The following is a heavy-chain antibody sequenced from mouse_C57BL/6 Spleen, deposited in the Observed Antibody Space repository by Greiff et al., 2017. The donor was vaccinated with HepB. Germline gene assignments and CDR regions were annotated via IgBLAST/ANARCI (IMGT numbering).Heavy chain of an antibody. CDR2: IYPGNSDT. Sequence: EVKLVESGTVLARPGASVKMSCKTSGYTFTSYWMHWVKQRPGQGLEWIGAIYPGNSDTSYNQKFKGKAKLTAVTSASTAYMELSSLTNEDSAVYYCTQTAQATAYFDYWGQGTTLTVSS. V-gene: IGHV1-5*01. CDR1: GYTFTSYW. D-gene: IGHD3-2*02. J-gene: IGHJ2*01. CDR3: TQTAQATAYFDY.